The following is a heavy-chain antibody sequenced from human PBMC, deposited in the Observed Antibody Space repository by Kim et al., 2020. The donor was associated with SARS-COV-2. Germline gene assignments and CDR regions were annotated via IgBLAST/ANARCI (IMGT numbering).Heavy chain of an antibody. Sequence: ASVKVSCKASGYTFTDHYIHWVRQAPGQGLEWLGIIKPSAGSTRSALTFQDRFTMTRDTSTSTVFLELASLTSEDTAVYFCARDGSRALEYWGQGTLVIVSP. CDR2: IKPSAGST. J-gene: IGHJ4*02. V-gene: IGHV1-46*01. CDR1: GYTFTDHY. CDR3: ARDGSRALEY. D-gene: IGHD2-2*03.